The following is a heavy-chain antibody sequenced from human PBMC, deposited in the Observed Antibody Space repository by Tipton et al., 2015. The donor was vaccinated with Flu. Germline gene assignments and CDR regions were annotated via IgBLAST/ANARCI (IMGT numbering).Heavy chain of an antibody. J-gene: IGHJ4*02. CDR2: IRSKANSYAT. Sequence: SLRLSCAASGFTFSGSAMHWVRQASGKGLEWVGRIRSKANSYATAYAASVKGRFTISRDDSKNTAYLQMNSLKTEDTAGYYCTRLSPPRRTGDVGSVGPGIDYGGQGTLVTVSS. CDR1: GFTFSGSA. D-gene: IGHD3-10*01. CDR3: TRLSPPRRTGDVGSVGPGIDY. V-gene: IGHV3-73*01.